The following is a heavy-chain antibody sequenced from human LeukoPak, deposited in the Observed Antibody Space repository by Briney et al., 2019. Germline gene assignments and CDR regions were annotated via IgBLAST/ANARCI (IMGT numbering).Heavy chain of an antibody. D-gene: IGHD3-22*01. CDR3: ARAGGYYDSSGSNQQLDY. CDR1: GGTISSSSYY. J-gene: IGHJ4*02. CDR2: IYYSGST. Sequence: SETLSLTCTVSGGTISSSSYYWGWIRQPPGKGLEWIGSIYYSGSTYYNPSLKSRVTISVDTSKNQFSLKLSSVTAADTAVYYCARAGGYYDSSGSNQQLDYWGQGTLVTVSS. V-gene: IGHV4-39*07.